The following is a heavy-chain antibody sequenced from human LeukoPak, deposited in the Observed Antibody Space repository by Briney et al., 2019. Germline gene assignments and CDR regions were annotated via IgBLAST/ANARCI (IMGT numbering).Heavy chain of an antibody. CDR2: IRNDESKK. V-gene: IGHV3-30*02. CDR3: ARGHLGAGPYYQYMDV. Sequence: PGGSLRLSCAASAFTFSSYAVHWVRQAPGKGLEWVTFIRNDESKKYHADSVKGRFTISRDNAKNTLYLQMNSLTTEDTAVYYCARGHLGAGPYYQYMDVWGKGTTVTVSS. D-gene: IGHD1-26*01. CDR1: AFTFSSYA. J-gene: IGHJ6*03.